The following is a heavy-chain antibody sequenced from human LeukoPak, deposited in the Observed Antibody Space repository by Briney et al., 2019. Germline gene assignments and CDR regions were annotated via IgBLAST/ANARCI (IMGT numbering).Heavy chain of an antibody. CDR3: AKDWGTMIVVVITPGAFDI. D-gene: IGHD3-22*01. J-gene: IGHJ3*02. CDR1: GFTFSSYA. V-gene: IGHV3-23*01. CDR2: ISGSGGST. Sequence: GGSLRLSCAASGFTFSSYAMSCVRQAPGKGLEWVSAISGSGGSTYYADSVKGRFTISRDNSKNTLYLQMNSLRAEDTAVYYCAKDWGTMIVVVITPGAFDIWGQGTMVTVSS.